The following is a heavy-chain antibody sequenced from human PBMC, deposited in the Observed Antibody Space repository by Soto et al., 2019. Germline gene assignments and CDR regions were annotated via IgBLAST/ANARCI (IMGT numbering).Heavy chain of an antibody. CDR2: IKSKTDGGTT. J-gene: IGHJ6*02. D-gene: IGHD7-27*01. CDR3: TTDYLGRPLYYYCGMHV. V-gene: IGHV3-15*01. Sequence: GGSLRLSCAASGFTFSNAWMSWVRQAPGKGLEWVGRIKSKTDGGTTDYAAPVKGRFTISRDDSKNTLYLQMNSLKTEDTAVYYCTTDYLGRPLYYYCGMHVWGQGTTVTVSS. CDR1: GFTFSNAW.